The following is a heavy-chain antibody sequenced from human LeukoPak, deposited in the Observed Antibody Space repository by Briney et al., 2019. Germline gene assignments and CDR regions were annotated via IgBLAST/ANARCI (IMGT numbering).Heavy chain of an antibody. Sequence: GGSLRLSCAASGFTVGSSNYMNWVRQAPGKGLEWVSGIYTGGTTYYTDSVKGRFTISRDNPNNTLYLQMHSLRAEDTAVYYCAREISRFGIWGQGTLVTVSS. CDR1: GFTVGSSNY. CDR3: AREISRFGI. D-gene: IGHD3-16*01. J-gene: IGHJ4*02. V-gene: IGHV3-66*01. CDR2: IYTGGTT.